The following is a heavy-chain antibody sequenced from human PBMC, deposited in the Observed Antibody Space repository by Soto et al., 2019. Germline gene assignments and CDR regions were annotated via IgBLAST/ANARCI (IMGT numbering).Heavy chain of an antibody. V-gene: IGHV4-30-4*01. CDR3: ARATYDSSTYYLDY. Sequence: QVQLQESGPGLVKPSQTLSLTCTVSGASISGGDYYWTWIRQPPGKGLEWIGSIYYTGNTYSNPSLERRLSISVDPSNNQFALRLTAVSAADTAIYYCARATYDSSTYYLDYWGQGTLVTVSS. CDR1: GASISGGDYY. J-gene: IGHJ4*02. CDR2: IYYTGNT. D-gene: IGHD3-22*01.